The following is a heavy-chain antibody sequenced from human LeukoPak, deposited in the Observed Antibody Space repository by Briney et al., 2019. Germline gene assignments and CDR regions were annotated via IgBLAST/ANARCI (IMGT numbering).Heavy chain of an antibody. CDR1: GYNFTTYW. Sequence: GESLRLSCKGSGYNFTTYWIGWVRQLPGKGLEWMATIYPGDSDTRYSPSFQGQVTISADKSIRTAYLQWSSLRASDTAMYYCARLGPPNCGGDCYSDYWGQGTLSTVSS. J-gene: IGHJ4*02. D-gene: IGHD2-21*02. CDR2: IYPGDSDT. CDR3: ARLGPPNCGGDCYSDY. V-gene: IGHV5-51*01.